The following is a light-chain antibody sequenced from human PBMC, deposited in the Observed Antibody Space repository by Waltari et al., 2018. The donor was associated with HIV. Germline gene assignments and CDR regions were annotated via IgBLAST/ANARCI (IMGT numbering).Light chain of an antibody. Sequence: QMTQSPSSLSASVGDRVTMTCRANEDIRTYLAWFQHKPGKVPQLLIYASSTLHSGVPFRFSGSGYGTEFTLTIDSLQPEDVATYYCQSYNNAPRTFGPGPSWRSN. CDR2: ASS. CDR3: QSYNNAPRT. J-gene: IGKJ2*01. CDR1: EDIRTY. V-gene: IGKV1-27*01.